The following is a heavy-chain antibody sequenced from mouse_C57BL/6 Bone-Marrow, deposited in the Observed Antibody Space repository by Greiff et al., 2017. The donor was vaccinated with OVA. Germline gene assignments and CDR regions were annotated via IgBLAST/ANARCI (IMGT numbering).Heavy chain of an antibody. J-gene: IGHJ4*01. D-gene: IGHD2-2*01. Sequence: QVQLKESGPGILPSSQTLSLTCSFSGFSLSTSGLGVCWIRQPSGKGLEWLALIYWDADMRYTSSLKSRLTISKDTSKNQVFLKINSVDTADTATYYCARRGGRLPYYAMDYWGQGTSGTVSS. CDR3: ARRGGRLPYYAMDY. CDR1: GFSLSTSGLG. V-gene: IGHV8-12*01. CDR2: IYWDADM.